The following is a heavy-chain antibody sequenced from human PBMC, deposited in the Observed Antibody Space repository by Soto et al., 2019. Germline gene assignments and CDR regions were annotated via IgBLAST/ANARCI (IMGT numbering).Heavy chain of an antibody. CDR1: GFTFSSYW. CDR3: ARGRGGSNRFGGGAFDI. Sequence: EVQLVESGGGLVQPGGSLRLSCAASGFTFSSYWMHWVRQAPGKGLVWVSRINSDGSSTSYADSVKGRLTISRDNAKNTLYLQMNSLRAEDTAVYYCARGRGGSNRFGGGAFDIWGQGTMVTVSS. D-gene: IGHD3-10*01. J-gene: IGHJ3*02. CDR2: INSDGSST. V-gene: IGHV3-74*01.